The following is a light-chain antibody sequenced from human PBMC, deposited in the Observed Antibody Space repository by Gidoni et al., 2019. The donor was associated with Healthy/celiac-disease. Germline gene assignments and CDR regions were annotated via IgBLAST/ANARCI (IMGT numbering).Light chain of an antibody. Sequence: DIQMTQSPSSLSASVGDRVTITCQASQDISNYLNGYQQKPGKAPKLLIYDTSNLETGVPSRFSGSGSGTDFTFTISSLQPEDIATYYCQQYDNLLRTFGPGTKVDIK. J-gene: IGKJ3*01. CDR1: QDISNY. CDR3: QQYDNLLRT. CDR2: DTS. V-gene: IGKV1-33*01.